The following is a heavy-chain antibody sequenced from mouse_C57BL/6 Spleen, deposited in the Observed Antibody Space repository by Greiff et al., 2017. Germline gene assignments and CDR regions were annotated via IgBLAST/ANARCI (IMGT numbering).Heavy chain of an antibody. J-gene: IGHJ4*01. CDR3: ARYQLPPYAMDY. V-gene: IGHV1-55*01. D-gene: IGHD2-1*01. Sequence: QVQLQQPGAELVKPGASVKMSCKASGYTFTSYWITWVKQRPGQGLEWIGDIYPGSGSTNYNEKFKSKATLTVGTSSSTAYMQLSSLTSEDSAVYYCARYQLPPYAMDYWGQGTSVTVSS. CDR2: IYPGSGST. CDR1: GYTFTSYW.